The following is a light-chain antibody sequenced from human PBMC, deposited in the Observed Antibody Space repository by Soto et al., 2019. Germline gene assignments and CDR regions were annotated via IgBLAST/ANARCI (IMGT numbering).Light chain of an antibody. CDR2: GVS. CDR3: QQYGHSPPFT. Sequence: EIVLTQSPGTLSLSPGERATLSCRASQSVPSTYLAWYQQRPGQAPRLLIYGVSTRVPGIPDRFSGSGSGTHFTVTISRLELEDFAVYFCQQYGHSPPFTFGPGTKVDF. CDR1: QSVPSTY. J-gene: IGKJ3*01. V-gene: IGKV3-20*01.